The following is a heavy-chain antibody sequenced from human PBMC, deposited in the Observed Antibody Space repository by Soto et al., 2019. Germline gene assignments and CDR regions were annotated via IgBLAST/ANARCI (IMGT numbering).Heavy chain of an antibody. J-gene: IGHJ4*02. CDR2: IFPDDSDT. D-gene: IGHD1-7*01. Sequence: PGESLKISGKSSGYSFADYWIAWVRQMHGKGLEWMGVIFPDDSDTKYSPSFQGQVTISADKSISTAYLHWSSLKASDTAKYYCARPTWNYPNAFFVYWGQGTLVTVSS. CDR1: GYSFADYW. CDR3: ARPTWNYPNAFFVY. V-gene: IGHV5-51*01.